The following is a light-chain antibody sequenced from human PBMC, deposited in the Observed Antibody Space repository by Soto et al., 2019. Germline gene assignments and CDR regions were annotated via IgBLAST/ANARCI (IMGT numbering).Light chain of an antibody. CDR3: QQNNSYSSWT. CDR1: QGVSSC. CDR2: KAS. J-gene: IGKJ1*01. V-gene: IGKV1-5*03. Sequence: DIQMTQSPSTLSASVGDRVTITCRASQGVSSCLAWYQQNPGKAPKVLIYKASSLESGVPSRFSGSGSGTAFTLTISSLQPDDFATYYCQQNNSYSSWTFGQGTKVETK.